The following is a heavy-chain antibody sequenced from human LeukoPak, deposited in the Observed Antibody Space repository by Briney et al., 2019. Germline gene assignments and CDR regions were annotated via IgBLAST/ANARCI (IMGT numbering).Heavy chain of an antibody. CDR2: INHSGST. D-gene: IGHD1-7*01. J-gene: IGHJ3*02. CDR1: GGSFSGYY. CDR3: ARVSITGTMDAFDI. Sequence: SETLSLTCAVYGGSFSGYYWSWIRQPPGKGLEWIGEINHSGSTNYNPSLKSRVTISVDTSENQFSLKLSSVTAADTAVYYCARVSITGTMDAFDIWGQGTMVTVSS. V-gene: IGHV4-34*01.